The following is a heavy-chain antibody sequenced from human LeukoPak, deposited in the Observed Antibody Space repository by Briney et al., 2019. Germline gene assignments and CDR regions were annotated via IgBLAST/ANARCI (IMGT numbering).Heavy chain of an antibody. Sequence: GRSLRLSCAASGFMFSRLGMQWVRQAPGEGLEWVAMIWHDGSVEEYADSVKGRFTISRDNSQNTLYLQMNSLRDDGTAVYYCAKEGDQFRGYLDAWGKGTTVTVSS. CDR2: IWHDGSVE. V-gene: IGHV3-33*06. CDR1: GFMFSRLG. CDR3: AKEGDQFRGYLDA. J-gene: IGHJ6*03. D-gene: IGHD3-16*01.